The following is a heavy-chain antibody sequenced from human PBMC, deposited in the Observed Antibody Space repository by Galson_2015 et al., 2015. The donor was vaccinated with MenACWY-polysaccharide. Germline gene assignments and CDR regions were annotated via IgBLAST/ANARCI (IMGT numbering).Heavy chain of an antibody. CDR3: ARRSRGNRYFDL. D-gene: IGHD3-16*01. Sequence: ETLSLTCTVSHDSISSSYWSWIRQPADKGLEWIGRIHATGSTTYNPSFRSRVTMSVDLPKNNFSLRLTSVTASDTAIYYCARRSRGNRYFDLWGRGTL. J-gene: IGHJ2*01. V-gene: IGHV4-4*07. CDR2: IHATGST. CDR1: HDSISSSY.